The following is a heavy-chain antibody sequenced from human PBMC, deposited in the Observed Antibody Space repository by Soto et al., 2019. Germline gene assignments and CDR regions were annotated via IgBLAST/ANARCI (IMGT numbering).Heavy chain of an antibody. CDR1: GLSFSDNL. CDR3: ARDILPAGPRSNESFDV. CDR2: INPDNGNT. J-gene: IGHJ3*01. Sequence: QVQLVQSGAEVRKPGASVNITCRASGLSFSDNLINWVRQAPGQSLEWMGGINPDNGNTRYSQKFQGRVTISRHSSASIAYVEVSDLRSSVTAVYYFARDILPAGPRSNESFDVWGQGTMVTVAS. D-gene: IGHD2-21*02. V-gene: IGHV1-3*01.